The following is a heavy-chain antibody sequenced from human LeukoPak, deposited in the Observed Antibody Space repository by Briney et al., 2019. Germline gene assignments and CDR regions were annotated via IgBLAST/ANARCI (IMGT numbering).Heavy chain of an antibody. D-gene: IGHD3-3*01. CDR1: GFTFSDYY. V-gene: IGHV3-11*04. CDR2: ISSRPGTI. J-gene: IGHJ4*02. Sequence: GGSLRLSCAASGFTFSDYYMSWIRQAPGRGLEWISYISSRPGTIYYADSVKGRFTISRDNAKNSLYLQMNSLRAEDTAVYYCAIDYDFWSGFSWGQETLVTVSS. CDR3: AIDYDFWSGFS.